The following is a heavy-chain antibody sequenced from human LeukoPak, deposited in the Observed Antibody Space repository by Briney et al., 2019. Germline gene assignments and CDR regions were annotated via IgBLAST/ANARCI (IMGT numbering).Heavy chain of an antibody. CDR2: ISSSSSYI. V-gene: IGHV3-21*01. CDR3: ARDSSDIPLYSSPDY. D-gene: IGHD3-22*01. J-gene: IGHJ4*02. CDR1: GFTFSSYS. Sequence: GGSLRLSCAASGFTFSSYSMNWVRQAPGKGLERVSSISSSSSYIYYADSVKGRFTISRDNAKNSLYLQMNSLRAEDTAVYYCARDSSDIPLYSSPDYWGQGTLVTVSS.